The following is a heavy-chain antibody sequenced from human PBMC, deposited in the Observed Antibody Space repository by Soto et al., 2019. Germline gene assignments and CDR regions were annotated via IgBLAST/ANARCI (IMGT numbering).Heavy chain of an antibody. Sequence: SETLSLTCAVSGGSISSGGYSWSWIRQPPGKGLEWIGYIYHSGSTYYNPSLKSRVTISVDRSKNQFSLKLSSVTAADTAVYYCARGRAGTYYYYYGMDVWGQGTTVIVSS. CDR1: GGSISSGGYS. J-gene: IGHJ6*02. V-gene: IGHV4-30-2*01. D-gene: IGHD1-1*01. CDR2: IYHSGST. CDR3: ARGRAGTYYYYYGMDV.